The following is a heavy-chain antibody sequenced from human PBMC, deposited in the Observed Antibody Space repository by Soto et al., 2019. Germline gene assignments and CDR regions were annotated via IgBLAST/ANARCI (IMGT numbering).Heavy chain of an antibody. D-gene: IGHD1-26*01. J-gene: IGHJ3*02. CDR2: ISYDGSNK. V-gene: IGHV3-30-3*01. CDR3: ARVLQGGIVGAEPLLAFAI. Sequence: GGSLRLSCAASGFTFSSYAMHWVRQAPGKGLEWVAVISYDGSNKYYADSVKGRFTISRDNSKNTLYLQMNSLRAEDMAVYYCARVLQGGIVGAEPLLAFAIWGKGTMVTVS. CDR1: GFTFSSYA.